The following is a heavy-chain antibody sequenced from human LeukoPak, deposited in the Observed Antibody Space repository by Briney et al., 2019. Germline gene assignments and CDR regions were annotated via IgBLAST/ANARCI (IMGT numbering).Heavy chain of an antibody. D-gene: IGHD3-22*01. V-gene: IGHV1-18*01. Sequence: ASVKVSCKASGGTFSSYAISWVRQAPGQGLEWMGWISAYNGNTNYAQKLQGRVTMTTDTSTSTAYMELRSLRSDDTAVYYCARGSHDSSGYYCAYWGQGTLVTVSS. CDR1: GGTFSSYA. J-gene: IGHJ4*02. CDR3: ARGSHDSSGYYCAY. CDR2: ISAYNGNT.